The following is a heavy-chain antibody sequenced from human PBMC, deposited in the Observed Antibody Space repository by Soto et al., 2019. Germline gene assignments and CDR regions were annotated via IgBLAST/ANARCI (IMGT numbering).Heavy chain of an antibody. D-gene: IGHD3-16*02. V-gene: IGHV4-59*01. CDR2: VYYSGAA. Sequence: PSETLSLTCNVSGGAITSDFWSWIRQPPGKGLEWIGYVYYSGAADYKPALKPRVTISIATSKTQFSLRLASATAADTGVYYCARDHGSYPNTWGQGRLVTVSS. CDR1: GGAITSDF. CDR3: ARDHGSYPNT. J-gene: IGHJ1*01.